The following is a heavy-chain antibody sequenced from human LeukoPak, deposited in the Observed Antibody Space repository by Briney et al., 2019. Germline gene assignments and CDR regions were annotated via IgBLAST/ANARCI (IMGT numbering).Heavy chain of an antibody. CDR1: GYTFTSYY. J-gene: IGHJ2*01. D-gene: IGHD3-3*01. V-gene: IGHV1-46*01. Sequence: GASVKVSCKASGYTFTSYYMHWVRQAPGQGLEWVGIINPSGGSTSYAQKFQGRVTMTRDTSTSTVYMELSSLRSEDTAVYYCARDRPVNDFWSGYFNWYFDLWGRGTLVTVSS. CDR3: ARDRPVNDFWSGYFNWYFDL. CDR2: INPSGGST.